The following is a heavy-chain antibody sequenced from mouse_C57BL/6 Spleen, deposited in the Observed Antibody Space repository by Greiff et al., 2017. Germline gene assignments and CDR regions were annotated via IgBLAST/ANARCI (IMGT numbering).Heavy chain of an antibody. CDR2: INPNNGGT. Sequence: EVQVEESGPELVKPGASVTMSCKASGYTFTDYNMHWVKQSHGKSLEWIGYINPNNGGTSYNQKFKGKATLTVNKSSSTAYMELRSLTSEDSAVYYCERNYGSLGMDYWGQGTSVTVSS. V-gene: IGHV1-22*01. D-gene: IGHD1-1*01. CDR3: ERNYGSLGMDY. CDR1: GYTFTDYN. J-gene: IGHJ4*01.